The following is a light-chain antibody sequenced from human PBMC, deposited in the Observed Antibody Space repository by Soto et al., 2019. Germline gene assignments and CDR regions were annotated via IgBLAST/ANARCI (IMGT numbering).Light chain of an antibody. V-gene: IGKV3-20*01. CDR2: GAS. CDR1: QSVSSSY. Sequence: EIVLTQSPGTLSLSPGERATLSCRASQSVSSSYLAWYQQKPGQAPRLLIYGASSRATGIPDRFSGSGSGTDFTITISRLVPEDFAVYYSQQYGSSPLLPFGGGTKMEIK. CDR3: QQYGSSPLLP. J-gene: IGKJ4*01.